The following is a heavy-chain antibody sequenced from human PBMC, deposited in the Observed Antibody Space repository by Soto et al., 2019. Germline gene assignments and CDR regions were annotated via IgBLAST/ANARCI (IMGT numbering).Heavy chain of an antibody. V-gene: IGHV4-59*11. Sequence: QVQLQESGPGLVKPSETLSLTCTVSGGSISSHFLSWIRQPPGKGLEYVGYTFSGGNTNYNPSLKSRVTISVDTSKNQYSMILNSVTAADTAVYYCARGHCTTTTCYYDAFDIWGQGTMVTVSS. D-gene: IGHD2-2*01. CDR2: TFSGGNT. J-gene: IGHJ3*02. CDR1: GGSISSHF. CDR3: ARGHCTTTTCYYDAFDI.